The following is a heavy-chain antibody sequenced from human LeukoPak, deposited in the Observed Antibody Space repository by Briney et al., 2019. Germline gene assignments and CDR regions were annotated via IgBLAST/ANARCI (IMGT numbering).Heavy chain of an antibody. V-gene: IGHV4-34*01. Sequence: SETLSLTCAVYGGSFSGYSWTWIRQPPGKGLEWIGEIYHSGSTNYSPSLKSRITISVDTSKNRFSLNLSSVIAADTAVYYCARGGSNYGFGAFFDFWGQGTLVTVSS. CDR2: IYHSGST. CDR3: ARGGSNYGFGAFFDF. D-gene: IGHD5-18*01. CDR1: GGSFSGYS. J-gene: IGHJ4*02.